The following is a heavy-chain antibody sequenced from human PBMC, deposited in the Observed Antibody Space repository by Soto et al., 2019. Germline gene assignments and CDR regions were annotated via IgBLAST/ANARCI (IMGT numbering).Heavy chain of an antibody. CDR1: GFNFHDYT. CDR3: AKGGFGGYGMDV. J-gene: IGHJ6*02. Sequence: GGSLRLSCAASGFNFHDYTIHWVRQSPGKGLEWVSFITWDGGSIYYADSVKGRFTISRDNSKNSLTLEMNGLRSEDSGVYYCAKGGFGGYGMDVWGQGTAVTVSS. CDR2: ITWDGGSI. V-gene: IGHV3-43*01. D-gene: IGHD6-25*01.